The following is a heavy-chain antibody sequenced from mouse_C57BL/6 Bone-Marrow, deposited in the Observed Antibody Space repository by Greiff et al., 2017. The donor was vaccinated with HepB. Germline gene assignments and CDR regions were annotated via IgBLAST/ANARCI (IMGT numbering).Heavy chain of an antibody. D-gene: IGHD1-1*01. J-gene: IGHJ1*03. CDR3: AYYYGSSDAGYWYFDV. V-gene: IGHV1-42*01. CDR1: GYSFTGYY. Sequence: EVQRVESGPELVKPGASVKISCKASGYSFTGYYMNWVKQSPEKSLEWIGEINPSTGGTTYNQKFKAKATLTVDKSSSTAYMQLKSLTSEDSAVYYCAYYYGSSDAGYWYFDVWGTGTTVTVSS. CDR2: INPSTGGT.